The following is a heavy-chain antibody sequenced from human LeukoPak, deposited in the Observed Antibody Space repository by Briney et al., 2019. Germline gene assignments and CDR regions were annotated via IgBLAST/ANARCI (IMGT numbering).Heavy chain of an antibody. CDR3: TRNYCSSASCYSPLDY. J-gene: IGHJ4*02. CDR2: IYPGDSDT. V-gene: IGHV5-51*01. D-gene: IGHD2-2*02. Sequence: GESLKISCQGSGYSFRNYWVAWVRQMPGKGLGWMGIIYPGDSDTRYSPSFQGQVTISADKSISTAYLQWSSLKASDTAMYYCTRNYCSSASCYSPLDYWGQGTLVTVSS. CDR1: GYSFRNYW.